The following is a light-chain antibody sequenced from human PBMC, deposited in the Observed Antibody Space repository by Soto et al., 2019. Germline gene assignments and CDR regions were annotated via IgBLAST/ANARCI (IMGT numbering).Light chain of an antibody. V-gene: IGLV2-14*03. CDR2: DVR. J-gene: IGLJ2*01. Sequence: QSVLTQPASVPGSPGQSITISCTGTSSDVGGYNYISWYQQHPGKAPKFIIYDVRNRPSGVSNRFSGSRSDNTASLTISGLQAEDEADYYCSSYTSSSTVIFGGGTKLTVL. CDR1: SSDVGGYNY. CDR3: SSYTSSSTVI.